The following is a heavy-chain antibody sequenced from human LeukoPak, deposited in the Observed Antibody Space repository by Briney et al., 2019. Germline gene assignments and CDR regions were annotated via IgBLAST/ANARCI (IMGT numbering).Heavy chain of an antibody. CDR2: IYPGDSDT. CDR3: ARRFSTFEFFDY. CDR1: GYSFTNYW. V-gene: IGHV5-51*01. J-gene: IGHJ4*02. Sequence: GESLKISCKGSGYSFTNYWIGWVRQTPGQGLEWKGIIYPGDSDTRCSPSFQGQVTISADKSLSTAYLQWSTLKASDTAMYYCARRFSTFEFFDYWGQGTLVTVSS. D-gene: IGHD2-2*01.